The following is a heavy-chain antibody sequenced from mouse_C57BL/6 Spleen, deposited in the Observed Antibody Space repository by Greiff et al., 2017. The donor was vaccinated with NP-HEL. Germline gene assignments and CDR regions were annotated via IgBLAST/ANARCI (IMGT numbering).Heavy chain of an antibody. Sequence: QVQLKQPGAELVKPGASVKLSCKASGYTFTSYWMHWVKQRPGRGLEWIGRIDPNSGGTKYNEKFKSKATLTVDKPSSTAYMQLSSLTSEDSAVYYCAKSTMITTTPAYWGQGTLVTVSA. CDR3: AKSTMITTTPAY. V-gene: IGHV1-72*01. D-gene: IGHD2-4*01. CDR1: GYTFTSYW. J-gene: IGHJ3*01. CDR2: IDPNSGGT.